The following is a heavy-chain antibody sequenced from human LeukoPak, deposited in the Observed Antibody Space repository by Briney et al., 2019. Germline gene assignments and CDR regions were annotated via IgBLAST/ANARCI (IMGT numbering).Heavy chain of an antibody. Sequence: SQTLSLTCAVSGDSVSSNSAGWNWITQSPSRGLEWLGRTYYRSKWYNDYAVSVKSRITINPDTSKNQFSLQLNPVTPEDTAVYYCDRAGRKNDSSGTTVGGQGTTVTVSS. V-gene: IGHV6-1*01. CDR2: TYYRSKWYN. CDR1: GDSVSSNSAG. D-gene: IGHD1-1*01. J-gene: IGHJ6*02. CDR3: DRAGRKNDSSGTTV.